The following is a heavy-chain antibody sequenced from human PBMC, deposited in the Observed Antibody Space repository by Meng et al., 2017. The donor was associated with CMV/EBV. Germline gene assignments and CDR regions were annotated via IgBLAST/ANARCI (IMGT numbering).Heavy chain of an antibody. CDR3: ARDPAVDTAMVNDDAFDI. CDR1: GYTFTSYG. J-gene: IGHJ3*02. D-gene: IGHD5-18*01. V-gene: IGHV1-69*04. CDR2: IIPILGIA. Sequence: SVKVSCKASGYTFTSYGISWVRQAPGQGLEWMGRIIPILGIANYAQKFQGRVTITADKSTSTAYMELSSLRSEDTAVYYCARDPAVDTAMVNDDAFDIWGQGTMVTVSS.